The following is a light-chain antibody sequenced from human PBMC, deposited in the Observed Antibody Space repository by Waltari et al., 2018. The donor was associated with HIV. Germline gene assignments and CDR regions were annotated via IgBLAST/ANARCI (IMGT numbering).Light chain of an antibody. CDR3: QQYYTTPQT. J-gene: IGKJ1*01. CDR1: QSVLYSSNNKNY. Sequence: DLVMTQSPDSLAVSLGERATINCKSSQSVLYSSNNKNYLAWYQQKPGRPPKLLIYWASTRESGVPERFSGSGSGTDFTLTISSLQAEDVAVYYCQQYYTTPQTFCQGTKVEIK. CDR2: WAS. V-gene: IGKV4-1*01.